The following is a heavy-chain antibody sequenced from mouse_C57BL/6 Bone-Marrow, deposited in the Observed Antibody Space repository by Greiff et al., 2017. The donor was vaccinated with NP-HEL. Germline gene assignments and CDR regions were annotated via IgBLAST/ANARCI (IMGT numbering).Heavy chain of an antibody. CDR3: ARMVAAGSYY. J-gene: IGHJ4*01. CDR1: GYTFTSYG. Sequence: QVQLQQSGAELARPGASVKLSCKASGYTFTSYGISWVKQRTGQGLEWIGEIYPRSGNTYYNEKFKGKATLTADKSSSTAYMQLSSLTSEDSAVYFCARMVAAGSYYWGQGTSVTVSS. CDR2: IYPRSGNT. V-gene: IGHV1-81*01. D-gene: IGHD6-1*01.